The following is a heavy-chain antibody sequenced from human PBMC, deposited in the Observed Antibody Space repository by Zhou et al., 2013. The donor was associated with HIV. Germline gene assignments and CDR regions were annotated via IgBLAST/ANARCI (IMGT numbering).Heavy chain of an antibody. J-gene: IGHJ6*02. CDR2: IIPIFGIP. CDR3: ARGLVFYRRVYGMDV. V-gene: IGHV1-69*13. D-gene: IGHD6-6*01. CDR1: GGTFSSYA. Sequence: QVQLVQSGAEVKKPGSSVKVSCKASGGTFSSYAISWVRQAPGQGPEWMGRIIPIFGIPNYAKKFQGRVTITADESTSTAYMELSSLRSEDTAVYYCARGLVFYRRVYGMDVWGQGTTVTVSS.